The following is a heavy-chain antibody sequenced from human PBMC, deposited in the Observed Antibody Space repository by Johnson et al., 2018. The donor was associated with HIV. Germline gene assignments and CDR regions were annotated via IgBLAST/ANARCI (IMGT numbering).Heavy chain of an antibody. D-gene: IGHD3-3*01. CDR1: GFTFDDYA. J-gene: IGHJ3*02. CDR2: ISWNSGSI. Sequence: VQLVESGGGFVQPGRSLRLSCASSGFTFDDYAMHWVRQAPGKGLEWVSGISWNSGSIGYADSVKGRFTISRDNAKNSLYLQMNSLRAKDTALYYCAKGGPLFVDAFDIWGQGTMVTVSS. V-gene: IGHV3-9*01. CDR3: AKGGPLFVDAFDI.